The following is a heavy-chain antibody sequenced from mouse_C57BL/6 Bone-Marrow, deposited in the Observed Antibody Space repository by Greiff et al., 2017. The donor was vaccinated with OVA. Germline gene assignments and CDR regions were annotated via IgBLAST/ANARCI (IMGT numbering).Heavy chain of an antibody. CDR3: ARDGYYPFAY. V-gene: IGHV1-59*01. J-gene: IGHJ3*01. CDR1: GYTFTSYW. Sequence: VQLQQPGADLVRPGTSVKLSCKASGYTFTSYWMHWVKQRPGQGLEWIGVIDPSDSYTNYNQKFKGKATLTVDTSSSTAYMQLSSLTSEDSAVYYCARDGYYPFAYWGQGTLVTVSA. D-gene: IGHD2-3*01. CDR2: IDPSDSYT.